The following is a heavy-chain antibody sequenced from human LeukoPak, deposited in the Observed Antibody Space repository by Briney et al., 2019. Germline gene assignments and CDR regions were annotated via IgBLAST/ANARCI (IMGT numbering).Heavy chain of an antibody. D-gene: IGHD2-2*01. J-gene: IGHJ4*02. CDR3: AREPYCSSTSCPPADY. V-gene: IGHV1-18*04. CDR2: ISAYNGKT. Sequence: ASVKVSCKASGYTFTSYGISWVRQAPGQGVEWMGWISAYNGKTNYAQKLQGRVTMTTDTSTSTAYMELRSLRSDDTAVYYCAREPYCSSTSCPPADYWGQGTLVTVSS. CDR1: GYTFTSYG.